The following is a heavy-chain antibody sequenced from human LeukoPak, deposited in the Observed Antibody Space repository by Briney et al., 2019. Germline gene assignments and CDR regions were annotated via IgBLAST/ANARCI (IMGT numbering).Heavy chain of an antibody. D-gene: IGHD4-17*01. CDR3: AKAAYGGYVNWFDP. J-gene: IGHJ5*02. CDR1: GFTFSSYA. Sequence: PGGSLRLSCAASGFTFSSYAMNWVRQAPGKGLEWVSSIGGIGASTYYADSVKGRFTISRDNSKNTLYLQMNSLRAEDTAVYYCAKAAYGGYVNWFDPWGQGTLVTVSS. V-gene: IGHV3-23*01. CDR2: IGGIGAST.